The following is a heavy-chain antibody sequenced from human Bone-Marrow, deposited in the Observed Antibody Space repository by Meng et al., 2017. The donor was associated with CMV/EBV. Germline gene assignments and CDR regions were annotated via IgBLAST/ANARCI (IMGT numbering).Heavy chain of an antibody. D-gene: IGHD2-2*01. Sequence: ASVKVSCKASGYTFTSYDINWVRQATGQGLEWMGWMNPNSGNTGYAQKFQGRVTMTTDTSTSTAYMELSSLRSEDTAVYYCARGRRYCSRTSCYYFDYWGQGTLVTGSS. CDR3: ARGRRYCSRTSCYYFDY. J-gene: IGHJ4*02. CDR1: GYTFTSYD. CDR2: MNPNSGNT. V-gene: IGHV1-8*02.